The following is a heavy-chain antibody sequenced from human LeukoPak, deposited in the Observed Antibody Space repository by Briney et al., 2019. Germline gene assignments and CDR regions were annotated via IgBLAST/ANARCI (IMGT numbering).Heavy chain of an antibody. CDR1: GGSISSYY. D-gene: IGHD5-12*01. CDR3: ARDGYSGSEGFDY. Sequence: SETLSLTCTVSGGSISSYYWSWIRQPPGKGLEWIGYIYYSGSTNYNPSLKSRVTISVDTSKNQFSLKLSSVTAADTAVYYCARDGYSGSEGFDYWGQGTLVTVSS. CDR2: IYYSGST. V-gene: IGHV4-59*12. J-gene: IGHJ4*02.